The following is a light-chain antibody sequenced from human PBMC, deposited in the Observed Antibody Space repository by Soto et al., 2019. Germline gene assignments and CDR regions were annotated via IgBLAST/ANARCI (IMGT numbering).Light chain of an antibody. CDR1: QSVIRY. CDR2: DAS. Sequence: EIVLTQSPATLSLSPGERATLSCRASQSVIRYLAWYQQRPGQAPRLLIYDASYRATGTPARFSGSGSGTDFTLTISSLQPEDFATYYCLQDYNYPWTFGQGTKVDIK. CDR3: LQDYNYPWT. J-gene: IGKJ1*01. V-gene: IGKV3-11*01.